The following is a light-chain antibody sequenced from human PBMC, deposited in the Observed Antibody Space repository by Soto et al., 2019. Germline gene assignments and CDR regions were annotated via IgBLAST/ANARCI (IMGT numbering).Light chain of an antibody. Sequence: LQITQSPSSVSASVLDRFSITCLASQSISSYLNWYQQKPGKAPNLLIYAASSLQSGVPSRFSGSGSGTDFTLTISSLQPEDFATYYCQQSYSTPRTFGQGTKVDIK. CDR2: AAS. CDR1: QSISSY. J-gene: IGKJ1*01. CDR3: QQSYSTPRT. V-gene: IGKV1-39*01.